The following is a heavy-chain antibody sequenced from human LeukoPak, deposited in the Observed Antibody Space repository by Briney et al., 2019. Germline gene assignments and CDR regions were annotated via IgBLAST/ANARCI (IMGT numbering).Heavy chain of an antibody. J-gene: IGHJ4*02. CDR3: SRKRWFGELFLFDY. D-gene: IGHD3-10*01. CDR2: IYLSGST. Sequence: PSETLSLTCAVSGYSISSGHYWGWLRQPPGKGVEGIGSIYLSGSTYYNPSLKSRVTISVDTSKNQFSLKLSSVTAADTAVYYCSRKRWFGELFLFDYWGQGTLVTVSS. V-gene: IGHV4-38-2*01. CDR1: GYSISSGHY.